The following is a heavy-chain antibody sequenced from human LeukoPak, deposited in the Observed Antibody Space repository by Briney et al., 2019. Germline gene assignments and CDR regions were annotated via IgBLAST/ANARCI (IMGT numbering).Heavy chain of an antibody. CDR2: IKHSGST. CDR3: ASPGFDDYGDIDYYGMDV. J-gene: IGHJ6*02. Sequence: KSSETLSLTCTVSGGSISSHYWSWIRQPPAKGLEWIGEIKHSGSTNYNPSLKRRVTISVDTSKNQFSLKLSSVTAADTAVYYCASPGFDDYGDIDYYGMDVWGQGTTVTVSS. D-gene: IGHD4-17*01. CDR1: GGSISSHY. V-gene: IGHV4-34*01.